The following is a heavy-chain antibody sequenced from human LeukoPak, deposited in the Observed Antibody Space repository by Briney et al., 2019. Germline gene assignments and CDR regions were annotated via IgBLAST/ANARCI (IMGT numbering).Heavy chain of an antibody. CDR3: ARDRQWLVDH. J-gene: IGHJ5*02. CDR1: GDSISSYY. D-gene: IGHD6-19*01. CDR2: VYVTGSA. Sequence: SETLSLTCTVPGDSISSYYWSWIRQPAGKGLEWIGRVYVTGSANLNPALQSRVTMSVDTSKNQFSLKLTSVTAADTAVYYCARDRQWLVDHWGQGTLVTVSS. V-gene: IGHV4-4*07.